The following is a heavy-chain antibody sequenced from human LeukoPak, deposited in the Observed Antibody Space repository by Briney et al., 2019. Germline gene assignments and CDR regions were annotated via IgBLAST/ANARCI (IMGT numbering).Heavy chain of an antibody. D-gene: IGHD2-2*01. Sequence: SETLSLTCAVYGGSFSGYYWTWIRQPPGKGLEWIGEIDHSGNTNYNPSLKSRVTISVDTSKNQFSLTLSSVTAADTAVYYCARVARCTSCFDVDYWGQGTLVTVSS. CDR1: GGSFSGYY. CDR3: ARVARCTSCFDVDY. CDR2: IDHSGNT. J-gene: IGHJ4*02. V-gene: IGHV4-34*01.